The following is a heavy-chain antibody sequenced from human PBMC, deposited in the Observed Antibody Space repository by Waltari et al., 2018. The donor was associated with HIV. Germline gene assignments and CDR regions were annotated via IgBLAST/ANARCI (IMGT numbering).Heavy chain of an antibody. J-gene: IGHJ4*02. V-gene: IGHV4-39*07. CDR1: GGSVSRISYY. CDR3: ARDQGGRLRTGAAAEFDY. D-gene: IGHD1-1*01. CDR2: GYYSGIT. Sequence: QLQLQESGPGLVKPSETLSLTCTVSGGSVSRISYYWGWIRQPPGKGLEWIGTGYYSGITYYNPSLMSRVTISVDTSKNQFSLKLTSVTAADTALYYCARDQGGRLRTGAAAEFDYWGQGTLVTVSS.